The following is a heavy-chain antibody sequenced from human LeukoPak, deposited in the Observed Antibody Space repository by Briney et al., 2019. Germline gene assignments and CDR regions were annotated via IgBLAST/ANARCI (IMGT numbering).Heavy chain of an antibody. J-gene: IGHJ6*02. V-gene: IGHV4-61*02. CDR1: GVSISSGSYY. D-gene: IGHD6-13*01. CDR2: IYTSGST. CDR3: ARDRRIAAAATGYYYGMDV. Sequence: KASQNLSLTCTVSGVSISSGSYYWSSIRQPPGKGLEWIARIYTSGSTNYDPSLKSRVTISVDTSKNQFSLKLSSVTAADTAVYYCARDRRIAAAATGYYYGMDVWGQGTTVTVSS.